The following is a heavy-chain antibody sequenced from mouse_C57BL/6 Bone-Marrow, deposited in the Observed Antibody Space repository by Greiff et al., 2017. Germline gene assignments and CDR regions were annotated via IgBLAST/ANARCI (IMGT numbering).Heavy chain of an antibody. J-gene: IGHJ2*01. Sequence: EVKLMESGGGLVKPGGSLKLSCAASGFTFSDYGMHWVRQAPEKGLEWVAYISSGSSTIYYADTVKGRFTISRDNAKNTLFLQMTSLRSEDTAMYYCARVATGNFDYWGQGTTLTVSS. V-gene: IGHV5-17*01. CDR1: GFTFSDYG. CDR3: ARVATGNFDY. D-gene: IGHD1-1*01. CDR2: ISSGSSTI.